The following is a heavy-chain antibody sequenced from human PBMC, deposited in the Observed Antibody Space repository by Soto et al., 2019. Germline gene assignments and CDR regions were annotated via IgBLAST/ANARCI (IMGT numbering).Heavy chain of an antibody. J-gene: IGHJ5*02. CDR3: AHTILVIYDSIANWFDP. CDR2: IYWDDDK. V-gene: IGHV2-5*02. D-gene: IGHD3-22*01. CDR1: GFPLSTSGVG. Sequence: QITLKESCPSPVKPTQTHTLTCTFSGFPLSTSGVGVGWIRQPPAKALEWLALIYWDDDKRSSPSLKSRCTITKDTSTNQAVPTMTNMDPVHTASYYCAHTILVIYDSIANWFDPRCERTLVTVST.